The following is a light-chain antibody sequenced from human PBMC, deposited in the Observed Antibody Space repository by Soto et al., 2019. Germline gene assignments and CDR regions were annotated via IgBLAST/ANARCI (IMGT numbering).Light chain of an antibody. V-gene: IGKV1-27*01. CDR1: QGFSTY. J-gene: IGKJ1*01. CDR3: QNYNGAPWT. Sequence: DIQMTQSPSSLSASVGDRVTITCRASQGFSTYLVWYQQKPGIVPKLLIFAASILQSGVPSRFSGSVSGTDFTLTISSLQPEDVVTYCCQNYNGAPWTFGQGTKV. CDR2: AAS.